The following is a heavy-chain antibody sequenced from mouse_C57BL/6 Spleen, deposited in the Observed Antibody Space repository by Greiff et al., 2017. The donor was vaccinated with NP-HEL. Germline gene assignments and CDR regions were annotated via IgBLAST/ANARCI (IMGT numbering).Heavy chain of an antibody. CDR2: IDPSDSYT. Sequence: QVQLQQPGAELVKPGASVKLSCKASGYTFTSYWMQWVKQRPGQGLEWIGEIDPSDSYTNYNQKFTGKATLTVDTSSSAAYMQLSSLTSEDSAVYYCASPSTVVATSYWYFEVWGTGTAVTASS. J-gene: IGHJ1*03. V-gene: IGHV1-50*01. CDR1: GYTFTSYW. CDR3: ASPSTVVATSYWYFEV. D-gene: IGHD1-1*01.